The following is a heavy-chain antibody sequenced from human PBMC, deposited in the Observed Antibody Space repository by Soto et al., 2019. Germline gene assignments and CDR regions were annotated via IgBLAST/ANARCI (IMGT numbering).Heavy chain of an antibody. D-gene: IGHD1-26*01. Sequence: GGSLRLSCAASGFTFSDFSMNWVRQAPGKGLEWVSSISSNSIYIYYADSLKGRFIISRDNAKNSLYLQMNSLRAEDTAVYYCARDGSGEHVVMWDYWGQGTLVTVSS. CDR1: GFTFSDFS. V-gene: IGHV3-21*01. CDR3: ARDGSGEHVVMWDY. J-gene: IGHJ4*02. CDR2: ISSNSIYI.